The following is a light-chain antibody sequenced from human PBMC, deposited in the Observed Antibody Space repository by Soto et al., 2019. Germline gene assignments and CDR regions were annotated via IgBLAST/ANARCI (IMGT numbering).Light chain of an antibody. CDR2: GAS. Sequence: MTQSPDTLAVSPGERVTLSCRSSQSVADNLAWFQQKPGQGPRLLIYGASTRATGIPARFSGSGSETDFTLTISSLRSEDSAIYDCQQHNICPMSFGQGTGVAI. CDR3: QQHNICPMS. J-gene: IGKJ5*01. CDR1: QSVADN. V-gene: IGKV3-15*01.